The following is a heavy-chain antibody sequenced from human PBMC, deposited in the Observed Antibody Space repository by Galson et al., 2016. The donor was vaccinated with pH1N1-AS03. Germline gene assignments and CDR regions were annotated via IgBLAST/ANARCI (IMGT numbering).Heavy chain of an antibody. J-gene: IGHJ4*02. Sequence: LTCTVSGGSISSHYWSWIRQSPGKGLEWIGYVYDRVNTNYNPSLKSRVTISVDTSKNQFSLNLSSVTAADTAVYYCSRLVGQAFAYWGQGMLVTVSS. CDR1: GGSISSHY. CDR2: VYDRVNT. V-gene: IGHV4-59*11. CDR3: SRLVGQAFAY.